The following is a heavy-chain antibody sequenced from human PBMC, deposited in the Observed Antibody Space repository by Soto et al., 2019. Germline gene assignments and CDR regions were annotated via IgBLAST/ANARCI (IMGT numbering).Heavy chain of an antibody. CDR2: ISGSGGST. V-gene: IGHV3-23*01. D-gene: IGHD2-2*01. CDR1: GFTFSSYA. CDR3: ATDRGPRYCSSTSCPPYGMDV. J-gene: IGHJ6*02. Sequence: EVQLLESGGGLVQPGGSLRLSCAASGFTFSSYAMSWVRQAPGKGLEWVSAISGSGGSTYYADSVKGRFTISRDNSKNTLYLQMNSLRAEDTAVYYCATDRGPRYCSSTSCPPYGMDVWGQGTTVTVSS.